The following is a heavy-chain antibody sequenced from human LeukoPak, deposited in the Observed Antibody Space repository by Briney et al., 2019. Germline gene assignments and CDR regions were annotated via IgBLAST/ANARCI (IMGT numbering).Heavy chain of an antibody. CDR3: ARERSSSSQGLGIDY. V-gene: IGHV1-2*02. CDR2: INPNSGGT. Sequence: GALVKVSCKASGYTFTGYYMHWVRQAPGQGLEWMGWINPNSGGTNYAQKFQGRVTMTRDTSISTAYMELSRLRSDDTAVYYCARERSSSSQGLGIDYWGQGTLVTVSS. J-gene: IGHJ4*02. D-gene: IGHD6-13*01. CDR1: GYTFTGYY.